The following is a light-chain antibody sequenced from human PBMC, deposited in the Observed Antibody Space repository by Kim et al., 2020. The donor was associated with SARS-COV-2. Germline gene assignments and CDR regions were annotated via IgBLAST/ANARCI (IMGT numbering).Light chain of an antibody. CDR2: NSV. V-gene: IGKV3-11*01. Sequence: EIVLTQSPGTLSLSPGERASLSCRASQSVRSALAWYQQKPGQVPRLLIYNSVKRANGIPARFSGSGSGTDFTLTISSLEPDDFAIYYCQQRDTWPLSFGGGTKVDIK. CDR3: QQRDTWPLS. CDR1: QSVRSA. J-gene: IGKJ4*01.